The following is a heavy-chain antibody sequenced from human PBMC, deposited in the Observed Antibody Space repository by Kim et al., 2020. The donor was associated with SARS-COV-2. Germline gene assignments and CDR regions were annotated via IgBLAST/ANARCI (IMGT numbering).Heavy chain of an antibody. D-gene: IGHD3-10*01. V-gene: IGHV1-46*01. J-gene: IGHJ5*02. Sequence: QKFQGRVTMTRDTSTSTVYMELSSLRSEDTAVYYCARGTMVRGGGDWFDPWGQGALVTVSS. CDR3: ARGTMVRGGGDWFDP.